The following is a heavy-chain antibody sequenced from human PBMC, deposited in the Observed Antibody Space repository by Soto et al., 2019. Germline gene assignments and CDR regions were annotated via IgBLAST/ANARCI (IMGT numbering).Heavy chain of an antibody. CDR3: ARVLLRYFDWSPSGAFDI. CDR2: ISAYNGNT. V-gene: IGHV1-18*01. CDR1: GYTFPSYG. Sequence: ASVKVSCKASGYTFPSYGISWVRQAPGQGLEWMGWISAYNGNTNYAQKLQGRVTMTTDTSTSTAYMELRSLRSDDTAVYYCARVLLRYFDWSPSGAFDIWGQGTMVTVSS. J-gene: IGHJ3*02. D-gene: IGHD3-9*01.